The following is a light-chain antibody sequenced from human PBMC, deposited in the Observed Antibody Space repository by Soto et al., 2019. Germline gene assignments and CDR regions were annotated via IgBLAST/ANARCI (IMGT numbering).Light chain of an antibody. J-gene: IGKJ4*01. V-gene: IGKV1-39*01. CDR2: AAS. CDR3: QQSYSTPT. CDR1: HSIIIY. Sequence: DIQMTPAPSSLSATVGDRVTITCPASHSIIIYFNWYQQQPGKPPMLLIYAASSVQSGVPSRFGGSGSGTDFPLTISILQPEDFATYYCQQSYSTPTFGGGTTVDIK.